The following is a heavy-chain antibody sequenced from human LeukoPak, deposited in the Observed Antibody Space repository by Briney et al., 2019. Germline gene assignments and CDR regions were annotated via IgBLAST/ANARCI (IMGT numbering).Heavy chain of an antibody. D-gene: IGHD2-2*01. CDR2: ISGSGGST. J-gene: IGHJ4*02. Sequence: GGSLRLSCAASGFTFSSYAMSWVRQAPGTGLEWVSAISGSGGSTYYADSVKGRFTISRDNSKNTLYLQMNSLRAEDTAVYYCAKDPYTYCSSTSCYYFDYWGQGTLVTVSS. V-gene: IGHV3-23*01. CDR3: AKDPYTYCSSTSCYYFDY. CDR1: GFTFSSYA.